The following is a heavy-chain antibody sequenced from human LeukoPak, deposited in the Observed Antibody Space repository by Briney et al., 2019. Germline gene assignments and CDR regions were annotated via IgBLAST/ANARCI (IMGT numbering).Heavy chain of an antibody. V-gene: IGHV1-46*01. CDR1: GYSLTNYY. CDR2: INPSGGST. D-gene: IGHD5-12*01. J-gene: IGHJ4*02. CDR3: ARGAPTTRIGAGRFDY. Sequence: GASVKGSCKAFGYSLTNYYVHWVRQAPGQGLEWMGEINPSGGSTSYAQKFQGRITVTRDTYTNTVYMDLSSLRSEDTATYYCARGAPTTRIGAGRFDYWGQGSLLTVAS.